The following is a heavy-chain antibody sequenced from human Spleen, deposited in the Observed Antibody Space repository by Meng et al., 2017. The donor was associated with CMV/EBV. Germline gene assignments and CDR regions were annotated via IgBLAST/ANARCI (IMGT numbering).Heavy chain of an antibody. D-gene: IGHD3-22*01. V-gene: IGHV3-21*01. CDR1: GFTFSSYS. CDR2: ISSSSSYI. J-gene: IGHJ6*02. CDR3: AKDLYWCDSSGYYGPYSMDV. Sequence: ETLSLTCAASGFTFSSYSMNWVRQAPGKGLEWVSSISSSSSYIYYADSVKGRFTISGDNSKNTLYLQMNSLRAEDTAVYYCAKDLYWCDSSGYYGPYSMDVWGQGTTVTVSS.